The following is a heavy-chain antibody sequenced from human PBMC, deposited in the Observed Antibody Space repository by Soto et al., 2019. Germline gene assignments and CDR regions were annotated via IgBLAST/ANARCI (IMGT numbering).Heavy chain of an antibody. CDR1: GGTFSSYT. D-gene: IGHD4-4*01. CDR2: IIPILGIA. Sequence: QVQLVQSGAEVKKPGSSVKVSCKASGGTFSSYTISWVRQAPGQGLEWMGRIIPILGIANYAQKFQGRVTITADKSTSSAYIELSSLRSEDTAVYYCARTTTVTSDTNMDVWGKGTTVTVSS. J-gene: IGHJ6*03. CDR3: ARTTTVTSDTNMDV. V-gene: IGHV1-69*02.